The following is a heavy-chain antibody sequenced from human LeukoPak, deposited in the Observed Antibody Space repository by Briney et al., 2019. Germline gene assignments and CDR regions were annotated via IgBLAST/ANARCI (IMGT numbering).Heavy chain of an antibody. V-gene: IGHV4-59*01. D-gene: IGHD3-3*01. CDR2: ISDTGKT. CDR3: VTGYYEPFDN. CDR1: GASLSSYY. Sequence: PSETLSLTCSVPGASLSSYYWGWIRQSPGKGLEWLGYISDTGKTDYSPSLKSRGTLSLDTSKNQFSLRLTSVTAADTAVYYCVTGYYEPFDNWGQGTLVTVSS. J-gene: IGHJ4*02.